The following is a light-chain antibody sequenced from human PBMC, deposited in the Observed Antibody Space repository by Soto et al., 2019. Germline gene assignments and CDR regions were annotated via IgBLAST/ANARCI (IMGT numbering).Light chain of an antibody. V-gene: IGLV2-23*02. Sequence: QSVLTQPASVSGSPGQSITVSCTGASGDVGNYKFVSWYQQHPGKAPKLIIFEVDKRPSGVSDRFSGSKSGNTASLTVSGLQAEDEADYYFCSYSGRSTFVFGTGTKLTVL. J-gene: IGLJ1*01. CDR1: SGDVGNYKF. CDR3: CSYSGRSTFV. CDR2: EVD.